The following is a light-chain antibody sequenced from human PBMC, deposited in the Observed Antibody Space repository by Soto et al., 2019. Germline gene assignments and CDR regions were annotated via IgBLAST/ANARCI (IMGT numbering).Light chain of an antibody. Sequence: VMTQSAAALSVSPGAGAPPSGRARQSVDNNLAWYHQRPGQAPRLLSYGASTRATGIPARFSGGGSGTEFTLTTRSLQSEDFAVYSGHHYMHWPPSWTFGQGTKVDIK. CDR3: HHYMHWPPSWT. CDR2: GAS. J-gene: IGKJ1*01. CDR1: QSVDNN. V-gene: IGKV3-15*01.